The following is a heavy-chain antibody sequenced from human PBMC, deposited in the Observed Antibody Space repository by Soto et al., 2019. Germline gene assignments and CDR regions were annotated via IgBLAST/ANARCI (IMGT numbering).Heavy chain of an antibody. CDR1: GLSLSTSGEA. Sequence: QITLKESGPTLVKPTQTLTLTCTFSGLSLSTSGEAVGWIRQPPGKALEWLALIYWADDKRYNPTLKTRLTITKDTSKNQVVLTLTNMDPVDTATYYCAHYVSTSPAGWVDPWGQGILVTVSS. CDR2: IYWADDK. V-gene: IGHV2-5*02. D-gene: IGHD3-10*02. CDR3: AHYVSTSPAGWVDP. J-gene: IGHJ5*02.